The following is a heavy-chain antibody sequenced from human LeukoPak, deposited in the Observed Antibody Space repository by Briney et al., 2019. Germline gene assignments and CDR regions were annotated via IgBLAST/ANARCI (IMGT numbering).Heavy chain of an antibody. CDR1: GFTFSNAW. J-gene: IGHJ5*02. CDR3: TTMAYCGGDCCP. Sequence: GGSLRLSCAASGFTFSNAWMSWVRQAPGKGLEWVGRIKSKTDGGTTDYAAPVKGRFTISRDDSKNTLYLQMNSLKTEDTAVYYCTTMAYCGGDCCPWGQGTLVTVSS. D-gene: IGHD2-21*02. V-gene: IGHV3-15*01. CDR2: IKSKTDGGTT.